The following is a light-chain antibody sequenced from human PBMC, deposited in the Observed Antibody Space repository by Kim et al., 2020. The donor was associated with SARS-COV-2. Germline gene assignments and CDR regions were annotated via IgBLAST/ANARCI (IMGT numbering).Light chain of an antibody. Sequence: SPGDRATLSCRAGQTVTSNYLAWYQQRPGQAPRLLIYGAASRATGIPDRFSGSGSGTDFTLTISRLEPEDFAVYYCQQYGSSPATFGQGTKVDIK. CDR3: QQYGSSPAT. V-gene: IGKV3-20*01. J-gene: IGKJ1*01. CDR2: GAA. CDR1: QTVTSNY.